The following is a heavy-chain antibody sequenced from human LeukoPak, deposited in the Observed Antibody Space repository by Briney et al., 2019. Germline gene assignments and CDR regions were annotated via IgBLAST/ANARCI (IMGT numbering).Heavy chain of an antibody. J-gene: IGHJ4*02. CDR2: ISSSNSYT. CDR1: GFNFSDYY. CDR3: ARVERSYGSDY. D-gene: IGHD5-18*01. V-gene: IGHV3-11*06. Sequence: GGSLRLSCAASGFNFSDYYMSWIRQAPGKGLEWVSYISSSNSYTNYADSVKGRFTISRDNAKNSLYLQMDSLRAEDTAVYYCARVERSYGSDYWGQGTLVTVSS.